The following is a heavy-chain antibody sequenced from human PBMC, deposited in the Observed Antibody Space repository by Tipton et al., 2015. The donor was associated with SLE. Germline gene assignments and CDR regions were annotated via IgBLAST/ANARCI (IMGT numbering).Heavy chain of an antibody. CDR2: ISGSGTNK. D-gene: IGHD3-22*01. CDR3: AKDRWDYYDSSGYLH. CDR1: GFRFSSYE. J-gene: IGHJ4*02. Sequence: GSLRLSCAASGFRFSSYEMNWARQAPGKGLEWVSYISGSGTNKYYADSVKGRFTISRDNAKNSLYLQMNSLRAEDTAVYYCAKDRWDYYDSSGYLHWGQGTLVTVSS. V-gene: IGHV3-48*03.